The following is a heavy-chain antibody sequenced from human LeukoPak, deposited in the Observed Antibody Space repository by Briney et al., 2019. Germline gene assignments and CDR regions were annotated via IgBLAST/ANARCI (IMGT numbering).Heavy chain of an antibody. V-gene: IGHV4-4*02. CDR2: IYHSGGT. CDR1: DASISSSNW. Sequence: PSETLSLTCAVSDASISSSNWWSWVRQPPGRGLEWIGEIYHSGGTNYTPSLKSRVTTSIDRSKNQFSLKLSSVTAADTAVYYCALIPRGIAVPGTDLWGQGTLVTVSS. D-gene: IGHD6-19*01. CDR3: ALIPRGIAVPGTDL. J-gene: IGHJ5*02.